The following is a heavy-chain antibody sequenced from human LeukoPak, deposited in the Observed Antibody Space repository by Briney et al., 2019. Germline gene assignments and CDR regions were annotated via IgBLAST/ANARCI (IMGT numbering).Heavy chain of an antibody. CDR2: INHSGST. Sequence: PSETLSLTCAVYGGSFSGYYWSWIRQPPGKGLEWIGEINHSGSTNYNPSLKSRVTISVDTSKNQFSLKLSSVTAADTAVYYCARAGYSYGRSLYYYGMDVWGQGTTVTVSS. CDR3: ARAGYSYGRSLYYYGMDV. CDR1: GGSFSGYY. V-gene: IGHV4-34*01. D-gene: IGHD5-18*01. J-gene: IGHJ6*02.